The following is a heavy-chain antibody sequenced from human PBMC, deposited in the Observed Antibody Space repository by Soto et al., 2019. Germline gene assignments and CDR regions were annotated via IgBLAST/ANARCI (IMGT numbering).Heavy chain of an antibody. CDR1: GGTFSSYA. V-gene: IGHV1-69*13. D-gene: IGHD3-3*01. CDR3: AREGVSIFGVVHTYYFDY. J-gene: IGHJ4*02. Sequence: RASVKVSCKASGGTFSSYAISWVRQAPGQGLEWMGGIIPIFGTANYAQKFQGRVTITADESTSTAYMELSSLRSEDTAVYYCAREGVSIFGVVHTYYFDYWGQGTLVTVSS. CDR2: IIPIFGTA.